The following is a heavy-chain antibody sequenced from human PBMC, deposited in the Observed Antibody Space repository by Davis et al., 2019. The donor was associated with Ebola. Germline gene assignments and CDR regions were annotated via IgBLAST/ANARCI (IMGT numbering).Heavy chain of an antibody. Sequence: SVTVSCQASGGIFSSYSISWVRQAPAQGPERIGRIFPILGIANYAQKFQGRVTITADKSTSTAYMELRSLRSEDTAVYYCARGVGATTGVDYWGQGTLVTVSS. CDR1: GGIFSSYS. J-gene: IGHJ4*02. CDR2: IFPILGIA. D-gene: IGHD1-26*01. CDR3: ARGVGATTGVDY. V-gene: IGHV1-69*04.